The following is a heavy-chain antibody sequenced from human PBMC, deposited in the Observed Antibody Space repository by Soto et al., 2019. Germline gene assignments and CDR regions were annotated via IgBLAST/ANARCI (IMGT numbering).Heavy chain of an antibody. V-gene: IGHV3-21*06. Sequence: PGGSLRLSCAASGFTFRSYNMNWVRQAPGKGLEWVSFISSSSTYIYYGDSVKGRFTISRDNAENSLYLQMKSLRAEDTAVYYCARVGLWFGDRQLMLDVWGQGARVTVSS. J-gene: IGHJ6*02. D-gene: IGHD3-10*01. CDR3: ARVGLWFGDRQLMLDV. CDR2: ISSSSTYI. CDR1: GFTFRSYN.